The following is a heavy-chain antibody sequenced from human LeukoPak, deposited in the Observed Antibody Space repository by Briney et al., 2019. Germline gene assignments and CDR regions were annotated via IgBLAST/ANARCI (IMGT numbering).Heavy chain of an antibody. CDR3: ASFGAHLWSGYPRYYYYYYYMDV. CDR1: GFTFSSYE. Sequence: GGSLRLSCAASGFTFSSYEMNWVRQAPGKGLEWVSYISSSGSTIYYADSVKGRFTISRDNAKNSLYLQMDSLRAEDTAVYYCASFGAHLWSGYPRYYYYYYYMDVWGKGTTVTVSS. J-gene: IGHJ6*03. V-gene: IGHV3-48*03. D-gene: IGHD3-3*01. CDR2: ISSSGSTI.